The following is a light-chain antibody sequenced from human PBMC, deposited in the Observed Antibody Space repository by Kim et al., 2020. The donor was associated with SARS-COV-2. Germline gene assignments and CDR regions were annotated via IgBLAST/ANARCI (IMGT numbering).Light chain of an antibody. CDR1: QGVSSN. J-gene: IGKJ4*01. CDR3: QQRNNWPLS. Sequence: SYPRERPTRTCRASQGVSSNLAWYQQKPGQAPRLLIDGASNRATGIPDRFSGSGSGTDFTLTISSLEPEDFAVYYCQQRNNWPLSFGGGTKMDIK. V-gene: IGKV3-11*01. CDR2: GAS.